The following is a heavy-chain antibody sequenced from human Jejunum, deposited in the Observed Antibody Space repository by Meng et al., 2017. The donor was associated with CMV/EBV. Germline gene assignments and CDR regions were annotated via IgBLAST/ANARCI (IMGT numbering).Heavy chain of an antibody. CDR2: IYHRGST. CDR3: ARGTLGSCSRTNCLPDH. Sequence: SFTAPTCWNWVRQTPGTVLEWIGGIYHRGSTMSNPSLKSRLTISLAAARNQLSLSLRSVTAADSTIYYCARGTLGSCSRTNCLPDHWGRGTLVTVSS. D-gene: IGHD2-2*01. J-gene: IGHJ4*02. CDR1: SFTAPTC. V-gene: IGHV4-4*02.